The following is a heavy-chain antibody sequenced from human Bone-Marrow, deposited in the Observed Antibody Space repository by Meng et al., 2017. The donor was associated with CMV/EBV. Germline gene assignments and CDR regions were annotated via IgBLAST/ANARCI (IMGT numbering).Heavy chain of an antibody. D-gene: IGHD6-6*01. V-gene: IGHV1-24*01. J-gene: IGHJ4*02. CDR1: GYTLTELS. Sequence: ASVKVSCKVSGYTLTELSMHWVRQALGKGLEWMGGFDPEDGETIYAQKFQGRVTMTEDTSTDTAYMELSSLRSEDTAVYYCATVRIAARPAALDYWGQGTLVTVS. CDR2: FDPEDGET. CDR3: ATVRIAARPAALDY.